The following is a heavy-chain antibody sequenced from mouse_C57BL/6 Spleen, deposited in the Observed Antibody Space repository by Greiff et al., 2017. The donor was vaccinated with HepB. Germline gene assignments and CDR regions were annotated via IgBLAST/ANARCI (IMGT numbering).Heavy chain of an antibody. V-gene: IGHV1-82*01. CDR1: GYAFSSSW. CDR2: IYPGDGDT. J-gene: IGHJ2*01. D-gene: IGHD2-2*01. Sequence: QVQLQQSGPELVKPGASVKISCKASGYAFSSSWMNWVKQRPGKGLEWIGRIYPGDGDTNYNGKFKGKATLTADKSSSTAYMQLSSLTSEDSAVYFCARTGTGSYYFDYWGQGTTLTVSS. CDR3: ARTGTGSYYFDY.